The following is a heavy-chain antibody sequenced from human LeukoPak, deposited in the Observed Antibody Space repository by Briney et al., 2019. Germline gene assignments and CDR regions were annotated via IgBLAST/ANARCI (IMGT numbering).Heavy chain of an antibody. V-gene: IGHV1-18*01. D-gene: IGHD4-17*01. CDR3: ARVSPTTTEDAFDI. CDR2: FSAYNGNT. CDR1: GYTFTSYG. Sequence: ASVKVSCKASGYTFTSYGISWVRQAPGQGLEWMGWFSAYNGNTDYAQKLQGRVTMTTDTSTSTAYMELRSLRSDDTAVYYCARVSPTTTEDAFDIWGQGTMVTVSS. J-gene: IGHJ3*02.